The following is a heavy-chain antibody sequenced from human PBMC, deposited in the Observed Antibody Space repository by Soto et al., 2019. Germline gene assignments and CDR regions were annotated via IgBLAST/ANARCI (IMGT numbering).Heavy chain of an antibody. CDR1: GFTFSSYA. CDR2: ISGSGGST. Sequence: GGSLRLSCAASGFTFSSYAMSWVRQAPGKGLEWVSAISGSGGSTYYADSVKGRFTISRDNSKNTLYLQMNSLRAEDTAVYYCAKLGLAYCGGDCYSDYYYGMDVWGQGTTVTVSS. CDR3: AKLGLAYCGGDCYSDYYYGMDV. J-gene: IGHJ6*02. V-gene: IGHV3-23*01. D-gene: IGHD2-21*02.